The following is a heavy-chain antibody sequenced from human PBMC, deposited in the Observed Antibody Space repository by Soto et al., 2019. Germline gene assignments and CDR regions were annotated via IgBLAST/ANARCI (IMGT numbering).Heavy chain of an antibody. Sequence: EVQLLESGGGLVQPGGSLRLSCAASGFTFSSYAMSWVCQAPGKGLEWVTAISGSGGSTYYADSVKGRFTISRDNSKNTLYLQMNSLRAEDTAVYYCAKATRNYGSGLVDYWGQGTLVTVSS. J-gene: IGHJ4*02. CDR2: ISGSGGST. CDR1: GFTFSSYA. CDR3: AKATRNYGSGLVDY. D-gene: IGHD3-10*01. V-gene: IGHV3-23*01.